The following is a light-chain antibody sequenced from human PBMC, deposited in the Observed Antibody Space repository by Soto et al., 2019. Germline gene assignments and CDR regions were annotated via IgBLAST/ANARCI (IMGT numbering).Light chain of an antibody. J-gene: IGLJ1*01. V-gene: IGLV3-1*01. Sequence: SYELTQPPSVSVSPGQTASITCSGDKLGDKYACWYQQRPGQSPVLVIYQDSKRPSGVPDRFSGSRSATSASLTITGLQAEDEADYYCQSYDRSLSGSFFGTGTKVTVL. CDR2: QDS. CDR1: KLGDKY. CDR3: QSYDRSLSGSF.